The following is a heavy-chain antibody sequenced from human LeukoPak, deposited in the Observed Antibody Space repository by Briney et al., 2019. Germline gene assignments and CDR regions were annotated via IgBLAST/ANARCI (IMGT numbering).Heavy chain of an antibody. D-gene: IGHD2-2*01. CDR3: ARVWSIAPAVAFDT. Sequence: GGSLRLSCAASGFTFSSYWMSWVRQAPGKGLEWVANIKQDGSEKYYVDSVKGRFTVSRDNAKNSLYLQMNSLRAEDTAVYYCARVWSIAPAVAFDTWGQGTMVTVSS. CDR1: GFTFSSYW. V-gene: IGHV3-7*01. CDR2: IKQDGSEK. J-gene: IGHJ3*02.